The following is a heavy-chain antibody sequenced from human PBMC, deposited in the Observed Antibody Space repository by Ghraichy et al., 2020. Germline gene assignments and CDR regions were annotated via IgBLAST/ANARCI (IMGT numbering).Heavy chain of an antibody. V-gene: IGHV3-33*08. J-gene: IGHJ4*02. CDR3: AREIHEDYYDSSGDFDY. CDR1: GFTFSSYG. Sequence: GGSLRLSCAASGFTFSSYGMHWVRQAPGKGLEWVAVIWYDGSNKYYADSVKGRFTISRDNSKNTLYLQMNSLRAEDTAVYYCAREIHEDYYDSSGDFDYWGQGTLVTVSS. D-gene: IGHD3-22*01. CDR2: IWYDGSNK.